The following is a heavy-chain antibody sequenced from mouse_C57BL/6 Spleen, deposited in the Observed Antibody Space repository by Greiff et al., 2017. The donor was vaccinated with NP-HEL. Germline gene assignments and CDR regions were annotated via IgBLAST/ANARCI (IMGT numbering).Heavy chain of an antibody. D-gene: IGHD1-1*01. CDR1: GFTFSNYW. V-gene: IGHV6-3*01. CDR2: IRLKSDNYAT. J-gene: IGHJ4*01. Sequence: EVQLQESGGGLVQPGGSMKLSCVASGFTFSNYWMNWVRQSPEKGLEWVAQIRLKSDNYATHYAESVKGRFTISRDDSKSSVYLQMNNLRAEDTGIYYCTITTVVAAYYAMDYWGQGTSVTVSS. CDR3: TITTVVAAYYAMDY.